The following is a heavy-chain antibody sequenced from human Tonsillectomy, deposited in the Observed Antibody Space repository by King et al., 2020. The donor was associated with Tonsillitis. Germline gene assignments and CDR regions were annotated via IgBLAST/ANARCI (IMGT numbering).Heavy chain of an antibody. CDR2: IFYSGST. CDR3: ARSRGKGYFDY. Sequence: QLQESGPGLVKPSETLSLTCTVSVGSISSNRYYWGWIRQPPGKGLEWIGYIFYSGSTHYNPSLKSRVTISVDTSRNQFSLKVPSVTAADTAVYYCARSRGKGYFDYWGQGTLVTVSS. CDR1: VGSISSNRYY. D-gene: IGHD3-10*01. J-gene: IGHJ4*02. V-gene: IGHV4-39*01.